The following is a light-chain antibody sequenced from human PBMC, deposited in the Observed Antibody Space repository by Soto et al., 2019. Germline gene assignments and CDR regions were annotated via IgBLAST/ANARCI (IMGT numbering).Light chain of an antibody. J-gene: IGKJ1*01. CDR2: AAS. V-gene: IGKV3-20*01. CDR3: HQYDTSPRT. Sequence: VMTQSSGTLSVSPGEKATLSCRASQSVSSKLAWYQQKPGQAPRILIYAASSRATGIPDRFSGSGSGTDFSLTISRLEPEDFAVYYCHQYDTSPRTFGQGTKVDIK. CDR1: QSVSSK.